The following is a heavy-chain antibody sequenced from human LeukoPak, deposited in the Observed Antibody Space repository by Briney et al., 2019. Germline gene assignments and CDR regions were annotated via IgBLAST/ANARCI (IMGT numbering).Heavy chain of an antibody. D-gene: IGHD1-26*01. J-gene: IGHJ4*02. Sequence: GGSLRLSCAASRFTFSSYAMSWVRQAPGKGLEWVSAISGSGGSTYYAGSVKGRFTISKDNSKNSLYLQMNSLRAEDTAVYYCASGRRELNYGDYWGQGTLVTVSS. CDR2: ISGSGGST. CDR1: RFTFSSYA. CDR3: ASGRRELNYGDY. V-gene: IGHV3-23*01.